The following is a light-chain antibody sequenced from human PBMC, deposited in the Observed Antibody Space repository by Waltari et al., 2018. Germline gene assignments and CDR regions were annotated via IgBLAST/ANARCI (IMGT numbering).Light chain of an antibody. Sequence: DIQMTRSPSSLSASVGDRGTITCRASQRISTSVNWYQQKPGKAPRILVYASSGLQSAVPSKFSGGGFGTNFTLTITSLDPEDFATYYCQQSYDNPLTFGGGTRVESK. V-gene: IGKV1-39*01. CDR2: ASS. CDR1: QRISTS. J-gene: IGKJ4*01. CDR3: QQSYDNPLT.